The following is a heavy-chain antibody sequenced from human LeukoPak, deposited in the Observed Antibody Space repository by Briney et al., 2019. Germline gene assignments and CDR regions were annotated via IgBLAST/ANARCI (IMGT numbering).Heavy chain of an antibody. Sequence: GASVKVSCKASGYTFTGYYMHWVRRAPGQGLEWMGWINPNSGGTNYAQKFQGRVTMTRDTSISTAYMELSRLRSDDTAVYYCARGPMVRGVLTLGNFDYWGQGTLVTVSS. CDR2: INPNSGGT. J-gene: IGHJ4*02. D-gene: IGHD3-10*01. CDR1: GYTFTGYY. CDR3: ARGPMVRGVLTLGNFDY. V-gene: IGHV1-2*02.